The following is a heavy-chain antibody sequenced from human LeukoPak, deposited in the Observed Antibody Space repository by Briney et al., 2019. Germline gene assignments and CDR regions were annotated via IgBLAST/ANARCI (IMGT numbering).Heavy chain of an antibody. D-gene: IGHD3-22*01. CDR1: GFTFDDYG. J-gene: IGHJ4*02. CDR3: ARDGGYYYDNSGYYY. CDR2: INWNGGST. V-gene: IGHV3-20*04. Sequence: GGSLRLSCAASGFTFDDYGMSWVRQAPGMGLEWVSGINWNGGSTGYADSVKGRFTISRDNAKNSLYLQMNSLRAEDTALYYCARDGGYYYDNSGYYYWGQGTLVTVSS.